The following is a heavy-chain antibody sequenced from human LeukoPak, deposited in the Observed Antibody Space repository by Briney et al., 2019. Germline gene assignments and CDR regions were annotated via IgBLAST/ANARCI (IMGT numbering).Heavy chain of an antibody. D-gene: IGHD2-8*01. V-gene: IGHV1-18*01. J-gene: IGHJ5*02. CDR2: ISAYNGNT. CDR3: ARDMLAVPSNWFDP. Sequence: ASVKVSCKASGYTFTSYGISWVRQAPGQGLEWMGWISAYNGNTNYAQKLQGRVTKTRDTSTSTVYMDLRSLRSEDTPVYFCARDMLAVPSNWFDPWGQGTLVTVSS. CDR1: GYTFTSYG.